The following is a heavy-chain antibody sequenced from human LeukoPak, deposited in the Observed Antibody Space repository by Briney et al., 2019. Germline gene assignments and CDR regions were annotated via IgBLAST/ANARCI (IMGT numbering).Heavy chain of an antibody. D-gene: IGHD3-10*01. CDR1: GGSFSSYY. CDR3: ARRYYGSGSPSY. CDR2: IYYSGST. Sequence: SETLSLTCTLSGGSFSSYYWSWIRQPPGKGLEWIGYIYYSGSTNYNPSLKSRVTISVDTSKNQFSLKLSSVTAADTAVYYCARRYYGSGSPSYWGQGTLVTVSS. V-gene: IGHV4-59*12. J-gene: IGHJ4*02.